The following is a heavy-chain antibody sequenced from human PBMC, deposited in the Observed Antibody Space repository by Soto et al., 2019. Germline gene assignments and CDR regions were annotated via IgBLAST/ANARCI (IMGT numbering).Heavy chain of an antibody. D-gene: IGHD1-26*01. J-gene: IGHJ5*02. CDR2: ISSSSYT. Sequence: GGSLRLSCAASGFTFSDYYMSWIRQAPGKGLEWVSYISSSSYTNYADSVKGRFTISRDNAKNSLYLQMNSLRAEDTAVYYCVRGSYNNWFDPWGQGTLVTVSS. V-gene: IGHV3-11*06. CDR3: VRGSYNNWFDP. CDR1: GFTFSDYY.